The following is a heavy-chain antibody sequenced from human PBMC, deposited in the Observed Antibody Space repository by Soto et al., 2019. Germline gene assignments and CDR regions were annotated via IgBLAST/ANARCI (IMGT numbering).Heavy chain of an antibody. CDR3: ATNYGSGSAHFDN. CDR2: IIPMLGMS. V-gene: IGHV1-69*02. Sequence: QVQLVQSGAEVKKPGSSVKVSCTASGDTFNFYTISWVRQAPGQGLEWMGRIIPMLGMSNYAQNFQGRVTMIADNSTSPAYMELSSLRSEDTALYYCATNYGSGSAHFDNWGQGTLVTVSS. D-gene: IGHD3-10*01. J-gene: IGHJ4*02. CDR1: GDTFNFYT.